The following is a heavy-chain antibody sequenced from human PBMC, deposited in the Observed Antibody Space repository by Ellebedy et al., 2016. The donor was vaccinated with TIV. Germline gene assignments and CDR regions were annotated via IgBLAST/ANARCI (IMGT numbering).Heavy chain of an antibody. CDR2: VSYSGNT. D-gene: IGHD3-9*01. V-gene: IGHV4-59*08. CDR1: GSSITSYY. J-gene: IGHJ3*01. CDR3: ARHNCRTTLFTLVICSRASGDVFDV. Sequence: MPGGSLRLSCTVSGSSITSYYWSWIRQCPGKGLEWIGDVSYSGNTNYNPSLKSRVHTSFDTSKSQLSLNLSSVTAADTATYFCARHNCRTTLFTLVICSRASGDVFDVWGQGKTVTVSS.